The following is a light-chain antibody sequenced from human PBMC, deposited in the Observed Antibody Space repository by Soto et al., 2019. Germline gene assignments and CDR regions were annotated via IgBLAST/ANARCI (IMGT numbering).Light chain of an antibody. Sequence: VLTQSPSTLSLSPGERATLSCRASENVRTFVDWYQQKPGQAPRLLIYGASTRATGIPDRFSGSGSGTGFTLTISRLEPEDFAVYYCQQCGCSPPPITSGQGTRLENK. V-gene: IGKV3-20*01. J-gene: IGKJ5*01. CDR2: GAS. CDR3: QQCGCSPPPIT. CDR1: ENVRTF.